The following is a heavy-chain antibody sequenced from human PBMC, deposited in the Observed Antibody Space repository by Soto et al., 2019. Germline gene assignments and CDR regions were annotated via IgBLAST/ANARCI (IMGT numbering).Heavy chain of an antibody. J-gene: IGHJ4*02. D-gene: IGHD3-10*01. CDR2: IYHSGST. CDR3: ARLDYYGSGSSNDY. Sequence: PSETLSLTCAVSGGSISSSNGWSWVRQPPGKGLEWIGEIYHSGSTNYNPSLKSRVTISVDKSKNQFSLKLSSVTAADTAVYYCARLDYYGSGSSNDYWGQGTLVTVSS. V-gene: IGHV4-4*02. CDR1: GGSISSSNG.